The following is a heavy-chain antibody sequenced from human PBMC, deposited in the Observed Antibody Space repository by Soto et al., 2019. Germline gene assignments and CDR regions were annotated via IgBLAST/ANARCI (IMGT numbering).Heavy chain of an antibody. Sequence: SETLSLTCTVSGGSISSGGYYWSWIRQHPGKGLEWIGYIYYSGSTYYNPSLKGRVTISVDTSKNQFSLKLSSVTAADTAVYYCARVSCSSTSCYGGYYYYYYMDVWGKGTTVTVSS. D-gene: IGHD2-2*01. CDR2: IYYSGST. CDR3: ARVSCSSTSCYGGYYYYYYMDV. CDR1: GGSISSGGYY. V-gene: IGHV4-31*03. J-gene: IGHJ6*03.